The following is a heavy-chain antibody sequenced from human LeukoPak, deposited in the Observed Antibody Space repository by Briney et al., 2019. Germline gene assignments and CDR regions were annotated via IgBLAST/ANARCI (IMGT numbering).Heavy chain of an antibody. CDR1: GYTFTGYY. D-gene: IGHD3-16*01. Sequence: ASVKVSCKASGYTFTGYYLHWVRQAPGQRPEWMGWINPNSGDTNYAQKFQGRVTMTWDTSISTAYMGLSRLKSDDTAIYYCARGTAYTEHSFFDYWGQGTLVTVSS. CDR2: INPNSGDT. V-gene: IGHV1-2*02. J-gene: IGHJ4*02. CDR3: ARGTAYTEHSFFDY.